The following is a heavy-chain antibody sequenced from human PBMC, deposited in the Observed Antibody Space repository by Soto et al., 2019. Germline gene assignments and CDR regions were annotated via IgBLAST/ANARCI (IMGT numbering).Heavy chain of an antibody. CDR3: ARHTDYDFWSGYYNERYYMDV. CDR2: IYYSGST. D-gene: IGHD3-3*01. V-gene: IGHV4-59*08. Sequence: PSETLSLTCTVSGGSISSYYWSWIRQPPGKGLEWIGYIYYSGSTNYNPSLKSRVTISVDTSKNQFSLKLSSVTAADTAMYYCARHTDYDFWSGYYNERYYMDVWGKGTTVTVSS. CDR1: GGSISSYY. J-gene: IGHJ6*03.